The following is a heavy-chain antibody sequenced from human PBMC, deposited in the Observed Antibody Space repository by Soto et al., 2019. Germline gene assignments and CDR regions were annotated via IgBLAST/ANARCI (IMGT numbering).Heavy chain of an antibody. Sequence: GASVKVSCKASGGTFSSYAISWVRQAPGQGLEWMGGIIPIFGTANYAQKFQGRVTITADESTSTAYMELSSLRSDDTAVYYCARGCTNGVCYGLDPWGQGTLVTVSS. CDR2: IIPIFGTA. CDR1: GGTFSSYA. CDR3: ARGCTNGVCYGLDP. J-gene: IGHJ5*02. V-gene: IGHV1-69*13. D-gene: IGHD2-8*01.